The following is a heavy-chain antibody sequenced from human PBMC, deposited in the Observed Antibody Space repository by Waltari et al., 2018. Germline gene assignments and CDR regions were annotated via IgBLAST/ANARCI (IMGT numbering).Heavy chain of an antibody. D-gene: IGHD3-9*01. V-gene: IGHV3-30-3*01. CDR2: ISYDGSNK. J-gene: IGHJ2*01. CDR1: GFTFSSYA. Sequence: QVQLVESGGGVVQPGRSLRLSCAASGFTFSSYAMHWVRQAPGKGLEWVAVISYDGSNKYYADSVKGRFTISRDNSKNTLYLQMNSLRAEDTAVYYCARARTETGVWYFDLWGRGTLVTVSS. CDR3: ARARTETGVWYFDL.